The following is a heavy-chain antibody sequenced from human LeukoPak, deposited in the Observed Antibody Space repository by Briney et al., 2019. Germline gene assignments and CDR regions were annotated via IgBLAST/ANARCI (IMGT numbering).Heavy chain of an antibody. Sequence: GGSLRLSCAASGFTFSSYWMHWVRQAPGKGLVWVSRINSDGSSTSYADSVKGRFTISRDNAKNTLYLQMNSLKTEDTAVYYCTTVVTIFGVVIRPFDYWGQGTLVTVSS. J-gene: IGHJ4*02. CDR3: TTVVTIFGVVIRPFDY. CDR1: GFTFSSYW. D-gene: IGHD3-3*01. CDR2: INSDGSST. V-gene: IGHV3-74*01.